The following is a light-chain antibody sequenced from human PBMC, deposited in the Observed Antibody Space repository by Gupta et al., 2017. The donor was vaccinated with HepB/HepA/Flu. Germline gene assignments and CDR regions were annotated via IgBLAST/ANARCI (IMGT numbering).Light chain of an antibody. V-gene: IGKV3-11*01. J-gene: IGKJ4*01. CDR3: QQRRNWHLLT. CDR1: QSVSSY. CDR2: DAS. Sequence: EIVLTQSPATLSLSPGERATLSCRASQSVSSYLAWYQQRPGQAPRLLIYDASNRATGIPARFSGSGSGTDFTLTISSLETEDFAVYYCQQRRNWHLLTFGGGTKVEIK.